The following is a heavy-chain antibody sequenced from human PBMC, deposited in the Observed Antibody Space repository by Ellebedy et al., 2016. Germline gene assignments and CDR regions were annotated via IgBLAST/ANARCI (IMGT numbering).Heavy chain of an antibody. D-gene: IGHD3-3*01. CDR3: ARDGPTFTIFGVVIAQGNYFYMDV. V-gene: IGHV1-18*01. Sequence: ASVKVSCXASGYTFTSYGITWVRQAPGQGLEWMGWISTYNGNTNYAQKLQGRVTMTTDTSTTTAYMELRSLRSDDTAVYYCARDGPTFTIFGVVIAQGNYFYMDVWGKGTTVTVSS. J-gene: IGHJ6*03. CDR1: GYTFTSYG. CDR2: ISTYNGNT.